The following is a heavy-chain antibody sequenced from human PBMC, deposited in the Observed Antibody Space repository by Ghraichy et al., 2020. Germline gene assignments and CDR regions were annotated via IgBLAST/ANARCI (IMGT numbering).Heavy chain of an antibody. V-gene: IGHV3-21*01. CDR2: ISSSSSYI. CDR3: ARRGDLLEYSSGWYATDY. J-gene: IGHJ4*02. D-gene: IGHD6-19*01. Sequence: RGSLRLSCAASGFTFSSYSMNWVRQAPGKGLEWVSSISSSSSYIYYADSVKGRFTISRDNAKNSLYLQMNSLRAEDTAVYYCARRGDLLEYSSGWYATDYWGQGTLVTVSS. CDR1: GFTFSSYS.